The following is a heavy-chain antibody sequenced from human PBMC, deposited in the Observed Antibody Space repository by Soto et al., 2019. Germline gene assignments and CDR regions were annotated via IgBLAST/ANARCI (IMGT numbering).Heavy chain of an antibody. V-gene: IGHV3-48*03. CDR3: ARVVFGVVIKPAFAY. CDR2: ISSGGSTI. CDR1: GFTFSSYE. D-gene: IGHD3-3*01. Sequence: GGSLRLSCAASGFTFSSYEMNWVRQAPGKGLEWVSYISSGGSTIYYADSVKGRFTVSRDNAKNSLYLQMNSLRAEDTAVYYCARVVFGVVIKPAFAYWGQGTLVTVSS. J-gene: IGHJ4*02.